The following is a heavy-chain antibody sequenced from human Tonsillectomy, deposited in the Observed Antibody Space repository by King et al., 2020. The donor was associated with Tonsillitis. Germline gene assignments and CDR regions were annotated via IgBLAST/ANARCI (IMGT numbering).Heavy chain of an antibody. CDR1: GLTFSNFA. V-gene: IGHV3-23*04. J-gene: IGHJ6*02. Sequence: VQLVESGGGLVQPGGSLRLSCAASGLTFSNFAMSWVRQAPGKGLEWVSSISGSGNSTHYADSVKGRITISRDNSKNTLYLQLNSLRPEDTAVYYCAKDRSSMLRGVFLYYYYGMDVWGQGTTVTVSS. CDR3: AKDRSSMLRGVFLYYYYGMDV. CDR2: ISGSGNST. D-gene: IGHD3-10*01.